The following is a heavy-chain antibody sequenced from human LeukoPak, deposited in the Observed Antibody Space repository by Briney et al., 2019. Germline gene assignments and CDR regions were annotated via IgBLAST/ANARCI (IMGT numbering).Heavy chain of an antibody. CDR2: IYHSGST. D-gene: IGHD1-26*01. Sequence: PSQTLSLTRTVSGGSISSGGYYWSWIRQPPGKGLEWIGYIYHSGSTYYNPSLKSRVTISVDRSKNQFSLKLSSVTAADTAVYYCARGGIITSYAFEIWGQGTMVTVSS. CDR1: GGSISSGGYY. J-gene: IGHJ3*02. CDR3: ARGGIITSYAFEI. V-gene: IGHV4-30-2*01.